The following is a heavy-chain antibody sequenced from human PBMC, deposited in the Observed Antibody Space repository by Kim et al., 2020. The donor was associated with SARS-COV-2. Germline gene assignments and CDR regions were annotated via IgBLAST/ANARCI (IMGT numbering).Heavy chain of an antibody. J-gene: IGHJ3*02. CDR3: ASENFGSGKYAFDI. Sequence: YTPSIQSRVLISVDPSNNQFALKLSSVTAAETAVYYCASENFGSGKYAFDIWGRGTMVTVSS. V-gene: IGHV4-30-2*05. D-gene: IGHD3-10*01.